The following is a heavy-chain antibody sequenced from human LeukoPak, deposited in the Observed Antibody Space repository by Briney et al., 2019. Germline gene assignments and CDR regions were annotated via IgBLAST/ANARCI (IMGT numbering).Heavy chain of an antibody. CDR2: IIPIFGTA. V-gene: IGHV1-69*13. Sequence: SVKVSCKASGGTFSSYAISWVRQAPGQGLEWMGGIIPIFGTANYAQKFQGRVTITADESTSTAYMELSSLRSEDTAVYYCARGRGVATIKQPPDFDYWGQGTLVTVPS. J-gene: IGHJ4*02. D-gene: IGHD5-12*01. CDR3: ARGRGVATIKQPPDFDY. CDR1: GGTFSSYA.